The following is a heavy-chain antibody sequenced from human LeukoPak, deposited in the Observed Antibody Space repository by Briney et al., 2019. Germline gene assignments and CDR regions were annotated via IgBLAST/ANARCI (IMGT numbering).Heavy chain of an antibody. Sequence: SETLSLTCTVSGYSISSGYYWGWIREPPGKGLEWIGSIYHSGSTFDNPSLKSRVTISVDTSKNQFSLKLSSVTAADTAVYYCARLLRRGNYYYYYMDVWGKGTTVTISS. CDR1: GYSISSGYY. CDR3: ARLLRRGNYYYYYMDV. CDR2: IYHSGST. J-gene: IGHJ6*03. V-gene: IGHV4-38-2*02. D-gene: IGHD4-17*01.